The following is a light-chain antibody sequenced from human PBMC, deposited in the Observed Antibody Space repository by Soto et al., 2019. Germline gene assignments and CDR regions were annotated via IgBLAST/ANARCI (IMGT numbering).Light chain of an antibody. CDR2: AAS. CDR3: QQSYSIPWT. Sequence: DIQMTQSPSSLSASVGDRVTITCRASQSISSYLNWYQQKLGKAPKLLIYAASSLQSGVPSRFSGSGSGTDFTLTISSLQPEDFATYYCQQSYSIPWTVGQGTKVEIK. CDR1: QSISSY. V-gene: IGKV1-39*01. J-gene: IGKJ1*01.